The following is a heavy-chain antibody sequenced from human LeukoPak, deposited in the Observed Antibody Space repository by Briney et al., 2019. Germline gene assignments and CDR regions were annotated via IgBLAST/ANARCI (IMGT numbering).Heavy chain of an antibody. V-gene: IGHV4-39*01. J-gene: IGHJ4*02. CDR3: ATEASGWDQGLYYFDY. CDR1: GGSISSSSYY. Sequence: ASETLSLTCTVSGGSISSSSYYWGWIRQPPGKGLEWIGSIYYSGSTYYNPSLKSRVTISVDTSKNQFSLKLSSVTAADTAVYYCATEASGWDQGLYYFDYWGQGTLVTVSS. CDR2: IYYSGST. D-gene: IGHD6-19*01.